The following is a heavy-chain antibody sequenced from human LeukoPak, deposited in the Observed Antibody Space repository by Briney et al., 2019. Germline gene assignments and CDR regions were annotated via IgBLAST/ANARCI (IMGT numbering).Heavy chain of an antibody. J-gene: IGHJ1*01. D-gene: IGHD2-2*02. CDR3: ATDCSSTSCYTPMEYFQH. CDR2: ISSSSSYI. V-gene: IGHV3-21*01. Sequence: GGSLRLSCAASGFTFSSYSMNWVRQAPGKGLEWVSSISSSSSYIYYADSVKGRFTISRDNAKNSLYLQMNSLRAEDTAVYYCATDCSSTSCYTPMEYFQHWGQGTLVTVSS. CDR1: GFTFSSYS.